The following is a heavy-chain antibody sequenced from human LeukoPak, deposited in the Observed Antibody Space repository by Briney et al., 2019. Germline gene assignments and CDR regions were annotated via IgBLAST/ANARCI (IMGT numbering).Heavy chain of an antibody. CDR1: GGSISGYY. Sequence: PSETLSLTCTVSGGSISGYYWSWIRQPPGKGLEWIAYIYYSGSTNYNPSLKSRVTISVDTSKNQFSLSLTSVTAADTAVYYCARARFPGYGSGSSYTSTSFYFDLWGRGTLVTVSS. V-gene: IGHV4-59*01. CDR2: IYYSGST. J-gene: IGHJ2*01. D-gene: IGHD3-10*01. CDR3: ARARFPGYGSGSSYTSTSFYFDL.